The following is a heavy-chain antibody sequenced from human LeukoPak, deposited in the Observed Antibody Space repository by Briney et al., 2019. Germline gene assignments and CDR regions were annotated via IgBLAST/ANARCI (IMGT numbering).Heavy chain of an antibody. J-gene: IGHJ4*02. Sequence: PSETLSLTCAVSGYSISSGYYWGWIRQPPGKGLEWIGSIYHSGSTYYNPSLKSRVTISVDTSKNQFSLKLSSVTAADTAVYYCARGSVDSRVGDWGQGTLVTVSS. CDR2: IYHSGST. D-gene: IGHD3-22*01. V-gene: IGHV4-38-2*01. CDR1: GYSISSGYY. CDR3: ARGSVDSRVGD.